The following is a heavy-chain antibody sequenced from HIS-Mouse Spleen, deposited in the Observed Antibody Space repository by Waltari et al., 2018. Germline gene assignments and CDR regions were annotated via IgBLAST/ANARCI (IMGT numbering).Heavy chain of an antibody. J-gene: IGHJ2*01. D-gene: IGHD6-13*01. CDR2: IYYSGST. CDR1: GGSIRSSSYY. Sequence: QLQLQESGPGLVKPSETLSPTCTVPGGSIRSSSYYLCWIRQPPGKGLGWIGRIYYSGSTYYNPSLKSRVTISVDTSKNQFSLKLSSVTAADTAVYYCAREIPYSSSWYDWYFDLWGRGTLVTVSS. CDR3: AREIPYSSSWYDWYFDL. V-gene: IGHV4-39*07.